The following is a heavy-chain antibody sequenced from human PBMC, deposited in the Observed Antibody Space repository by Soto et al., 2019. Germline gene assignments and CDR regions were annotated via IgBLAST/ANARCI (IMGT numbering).Heavy chain of an antibody. Sequence: SVTVSCKASGGTFSSYAISWVRQAPGQGLEWMGGIIPIFGTANYAQKFQGRVTITADESTSTAYMELSSLRSEDTAVYYCARKPSVADPFDYWGQGTLVTVSS. J-gene: IGHJ4*02. CDR3: ARKPSVADPFDY. CDR2: IIPIFGTA. V-gene: IGHV1-69*13. D-gene: IGHD6-19*01. CDR1: GGTFSSYA.